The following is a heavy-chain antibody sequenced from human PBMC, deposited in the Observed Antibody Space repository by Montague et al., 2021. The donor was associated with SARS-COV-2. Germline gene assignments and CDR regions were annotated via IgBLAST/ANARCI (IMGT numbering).Heavy chain of an antibody. CDR1: GGSISSDNW. D-gene: IGHD3-16*01. CDR3: ALPLGGARFDP. CDR2: IFHSGTT. Sequence: SETLSLTCTVSGGSISSDNWGTWVRQPPGKGLEWIGDIFHSGTTXYNPSLKSRLTISVDKSKNQISLKLISVTAADTAMYYCALPLGGARFDPWGQGTLVTVSS. J-gene: IGHJ5*02. V-gene: IGHV4-4*02.